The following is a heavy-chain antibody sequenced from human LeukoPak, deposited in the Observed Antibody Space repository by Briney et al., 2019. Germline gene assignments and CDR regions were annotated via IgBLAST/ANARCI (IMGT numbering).Heavy chain of an antibody. V-gene: IGHV3-30*18. D-gene: IGHD5-18*01. Sequence: PGGSLRLSCAASGFTFSSYGMHWVRQAPGKGLEWVAGISYDGRNKEYVDSVKGRFTISRDNSKNTLYLQMNSLRAEDTAVYNCAKDRGYSHGFDYWGHGNLVSVSS. CDR2: ISYDGRNK. J-gene: IGHJ4*01. CDR1: GFTFSSYG. CDR3: AKDRGYSHGFDY.